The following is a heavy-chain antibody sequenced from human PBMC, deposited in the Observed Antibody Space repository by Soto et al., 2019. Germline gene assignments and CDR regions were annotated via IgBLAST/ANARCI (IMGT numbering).Heavy chain of an antibody. CDR1: GFTFSSYA. Sequence: GGSLRLSCAASGFTFSSYAMHWVRQAPGKGLEWVAVISYDGSNKYYADSVKGRFTISRDNSKNTLYLQMNSLRAEDTAVYYCARNGGGSYYFDAFDIWGQGTMVTVSS. D-gene: IGHD1-26*01. V-gene: IGHV3-30-3*01. J-gene: IGHJ3*02. CDR2: ISYDGSNK. CDR3: ARNGGGSYYFDAFDI.